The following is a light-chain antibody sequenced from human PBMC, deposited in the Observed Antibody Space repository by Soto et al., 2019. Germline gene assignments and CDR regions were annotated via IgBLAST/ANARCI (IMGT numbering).Light chain of an antibody. Sequence: QLVLTQPPSVSGAPGQRVTISCTGSSSNIGAGYHVHWYQQLPGTAPKLLIYGNNNRPSGVPDRFSGSRSGTSASLAITGLQAEDGADYYCQSYDSSLSASVFGGGTQLTVL. CDR3: QSYDSSLSASV. J-gene: IGLJ3*02. V-gene: IGLV1-40*01. CDR1: SSNIGAGYH. CDR2: GNN.